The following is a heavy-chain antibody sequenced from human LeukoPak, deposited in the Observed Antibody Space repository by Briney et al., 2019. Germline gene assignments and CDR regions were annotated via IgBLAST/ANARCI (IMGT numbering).Heavy chain of an antibody. J-gene: IGHJ4*02. CDR1: GFTFDDYA. Sequence: GGSLRLSCAASGFTFDDYAMHWVRQAPGKGLEWVSSISWNTGSIGYADSVKGRFTISRDNAKSSLYLQMNSLRAEDTAVYYCARQRRYCSGDNCYQRTFDYWGQGTLVTVSS. CDR3: ARQRRYCSGDNCYQRTFDY. V-gene: IGHV3-9*01. D-gene: IGHD2-15*01. CDR2: ISWNTGSI.